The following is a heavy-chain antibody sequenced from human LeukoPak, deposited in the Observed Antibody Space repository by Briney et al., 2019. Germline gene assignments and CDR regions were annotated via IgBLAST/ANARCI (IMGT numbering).Heavy chain of an antibody. J-gene: IGHJ5*02. Sequence: GGSLRLSCAASGFTFSSYAMSWVRQAPGKGLEWVSAISGSGGSTYYADSVKGRFTISRDNSKNTPYLQMNSLRAEDTAVYYCAKDTPRYCSSTSCYPNWFDPWGQGTLLTVSS. CDR3: AKDTPRYCSSTSCYPNWFDP. CDR2: ISGSGGST. D-gene: IGHD2-2*01. V-gene: IGHV3-23*01. CDR1: GFTFSSYA.